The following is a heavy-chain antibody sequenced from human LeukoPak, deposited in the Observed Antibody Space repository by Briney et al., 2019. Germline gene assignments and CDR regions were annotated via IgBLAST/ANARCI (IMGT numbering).Heavy chain of an antibody. Sequence: GASVKVSCKASGYTFTGYYMHWVRQAHGQGLEWMGRTIPILGIAKYAQKFQGRLTITADTSTSTAYMELTNLRSDDTAVYYCASQFLLPFDYWGRGTLVTVSS. V-gene: IGHV1-69*02. D-gene: IGHD3-22*01. CDR1: GYTFTGYY. CDR3: ASQFLLPFDY. CDR2: TIPILGIA. J-gene: IGHJ4*02.